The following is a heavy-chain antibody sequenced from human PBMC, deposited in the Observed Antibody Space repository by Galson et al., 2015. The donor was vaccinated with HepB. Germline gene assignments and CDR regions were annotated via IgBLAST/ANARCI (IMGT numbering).Heavy chain of an antibody. Sequence: SLRLSCAASGFTFSSYWMSWVRQAPGKGLEWVANIKQDGSEKYYVDSVKGRFTISRDNAKNSLYLQMNSLRAEDTAVYYCARGQRRGTITMPLLGYFDLWGRGTLVTVSS. CDR1: GFTFSSYW. V-gene: IGHV3-7*03. CDR3: ARGQRRGTITMPLLGYFDL. D-gene: IGHD3-10*01. CDR2: IKQDGSEK. J-gene: IGHJ2*01.